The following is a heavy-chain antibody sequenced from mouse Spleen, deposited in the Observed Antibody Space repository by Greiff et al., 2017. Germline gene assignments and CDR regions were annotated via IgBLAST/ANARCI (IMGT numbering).Heavy chain of an antibody. CDR3: ARWYDGSWYFDV. Sequence: EVQLQESGPGLVKPSQSLSLTCTVTGYSITSDYAWNWIRQFPGNKLEWMGYISYSGSTSYNPSLKSRISITRDTSKNQFFLQLNSVTTEDTATYYCARWYDGSWYFDVWGAGTTVTVSS. V-gene: IGHV3-2*02. D-gene: IGHD2-3*01. CDR1: GYSITSDYA. J-gene: IGHJ1*01. CDR2: ISYSGST.